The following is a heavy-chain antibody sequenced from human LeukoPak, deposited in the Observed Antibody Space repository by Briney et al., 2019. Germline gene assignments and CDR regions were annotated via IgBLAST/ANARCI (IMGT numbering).Heavy chain of an antibody. CDR1: GFTFSTYA. CDR2: ISGSGGNT. V-gene: IGHV3-23*01. D-gene: IGHD2-15*01. Sequence: GGSLRLSCAASGFTFSTYAMNWVRQAPGKGLEWVTIISGSGGNTFYADSVKGRFTISRDNSKNTLYLQMNNLRDEDTAVYYCAKDPPCSGGTCYGYFESWGQGILVTVSS. CDR3: AKDPPCSGGTCYGYFES. J-gene: IGHJ4*02.